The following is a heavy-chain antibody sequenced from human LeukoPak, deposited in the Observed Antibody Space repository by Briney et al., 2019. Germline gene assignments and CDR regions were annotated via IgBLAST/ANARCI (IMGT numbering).Heavy chain of an antibody. V-gene: IGHV3-23*01. J-gene: IGHJ4*02. CDR3: AKGAAPSGYSRVDY. CDR2: ISGSGDST. D-gene: IGHD3-3*01. CDR1: GFTFNNCA. Sequence: PGGFLRLSCAASGFTFNNCAMNWVRQAPGKGLEWVSTISGSGDSTYYADSVKGRFTISRDNSKNTFYLQMNSLRADDTAVYYCAKGAAPSGYSRVDYWGQGTLVTVSS.